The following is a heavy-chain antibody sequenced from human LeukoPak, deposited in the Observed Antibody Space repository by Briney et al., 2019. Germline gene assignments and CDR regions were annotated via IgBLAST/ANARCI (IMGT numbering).Heavy chain of an antibody. V-gene: IGHV3-7*03. D-gene: IGHD5-24*01. CDR1: GFTFSSYW. Sequence: PGGSLRLSCAASGFTFSSYWMSWVRQAPGKGLEWVANIKQDGSTKNYVDSVKGRVTISRDNAKNSLFLQMNSLRAEDTAVYYCARGAGYNYPYYFDYWGQGTLVTVSS. CDR2: IKQDGSTK. J-gene: IGHJ4*02. CDR3: ARGAGYNYPYYFDY.